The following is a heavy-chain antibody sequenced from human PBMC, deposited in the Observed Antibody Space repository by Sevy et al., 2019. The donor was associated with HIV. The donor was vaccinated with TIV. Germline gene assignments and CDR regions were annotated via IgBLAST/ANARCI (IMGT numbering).Heavy chain of an antibody. CDR1: GFTFSDNY. D-gene: IGHD3-22*01. J-gene: IGHJ6*02. Sequence: GGSLRLSCAASGFTFSDNYMAWVRLAPGKGLEWVSLIDSDGSAYYADSVKGRFTISRDNVKNTLYLQINALRAEDTGLYFCARDRYYDASGYYYYYYGMDVWGQGTTVTVSS. CDR3: ARDRYYDASGYYYYYYGMDV. V-gene: IGHV3-66*01. CDR2: IDSDGSA.